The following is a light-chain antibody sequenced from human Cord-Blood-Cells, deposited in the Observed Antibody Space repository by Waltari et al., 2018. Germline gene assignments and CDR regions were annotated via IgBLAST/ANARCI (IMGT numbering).Light chain of an antibody. Sequence: QSALTQPPSVSGSPGQSVTISCTGTSSDVGSYNRVSWYQQPPGTAPKLMIYEVSNRPSGVPVRFSRSKSGNTASLTISGLQAEDEADYYCSSYTSSSTYVFGTGTKVTVL. CDR3: SSYTSSSTYV. V-gene: IGLV2-18*02. CDR2: EVS. CDR1: SSDVGSYNR. J-gene: IGLJ1*01.